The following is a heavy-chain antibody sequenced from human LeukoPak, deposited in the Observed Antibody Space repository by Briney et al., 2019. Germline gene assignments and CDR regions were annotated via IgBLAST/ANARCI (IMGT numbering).Heavy chain of an antibody. CDR3: TRVGYIDEGIDY. CDR1: GFPFSSYW. Sequence: AGGSLRLSCVASGFPFSSYWMTWVRQAPGKGRGWVANIKQDGSKKSYVDSVKGRFTISRDNAKNSLYLQMNSLRAEDTAIYYCTRVGYIDEGIDYWGQGTLVTVSS. J-gene: IGHJ4*02. V-gene: IGHV3-7*04. D-gene: IGHD5-24*01. CDR2: IKQDGSKK.